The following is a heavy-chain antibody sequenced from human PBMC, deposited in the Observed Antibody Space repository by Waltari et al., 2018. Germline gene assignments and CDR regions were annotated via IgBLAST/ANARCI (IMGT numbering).Heavy chain of an antibody. CDR3: ARSVGDYCSSTSCNYYFDY. Sequence: QVQLQESGPGLVKPSETLSLTCAVSGYSISSGSYWGWIRQPPGKGLEWIGSIYHSGSTYYNPSLKSRVTISVDTSKNQFSLKLSSVTAADTAVYYCARSVGDYCSSTSCNYYFDYWGQGTLVTVSS. J-gene: IGHJ4*02. D-gene: IGHD2-2*01. V-gene: IGHV4-38-2*01. CDR2: IYHSGST. CDR1: GYSISSGSY.